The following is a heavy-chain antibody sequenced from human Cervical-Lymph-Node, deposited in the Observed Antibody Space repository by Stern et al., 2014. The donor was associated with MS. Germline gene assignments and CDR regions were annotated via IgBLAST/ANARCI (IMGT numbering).Heavy chain of an antibody. CDR3: AASASTDYYYYGMDI. V-gene: IGHV1-8*01. Sequence: QVQLVQSGAEVKKPGASVKVSCKASGYTFTSYDINWVRQATGQGLEWVGWMNPDRGNTGYAQKFQGRVTMTRDTSIKTAYLELSRLRSEDTAVYYCAASASTDYYYYGMDIWGQGTTVTVSS. CDR1: GYTFTSYD. J-gene: IGHJ6*02. CDR2: MNPDRGNT. D-gene: IGHD2-21*01.